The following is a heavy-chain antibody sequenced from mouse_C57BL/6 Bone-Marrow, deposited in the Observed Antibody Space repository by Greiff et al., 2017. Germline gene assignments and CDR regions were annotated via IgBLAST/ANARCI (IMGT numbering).Heavy chain of an antibody. CDR1: GYTFTDYY. D-gene: IGHD4-1*01. V-gene: IGHV1-76*01. Sequence: VQLQQSGAELVRPGASVKLSCKASGYTFTDYYINWVKQRPGQGLEWIARIYPGSGNTYYNEKFKGKATLTAEKSSSTAYMQLSSLTSEDSAVYFCAREGELGPRDFDYWGQGTTLTVSS. CDR3: AREGELGPRDFDY. CDR2: IYPGSGNT. J-gene: IGHJ2*01.